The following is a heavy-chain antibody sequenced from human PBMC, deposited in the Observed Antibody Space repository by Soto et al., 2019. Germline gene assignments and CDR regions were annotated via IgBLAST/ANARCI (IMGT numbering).Heavy chain of an antibody. J-gene: IGHJ4*02. CDR3: TRRNYGDHLG. CDR1: GFIFSGSA. Sequence: EVQLVESGGGLVQPGGSLKLSCAASGFIFSGSAMHWVRQASGKGLEWVGRIRGKGNNYATAYAASVKGRFTISRDDSKNTAYLQMNSLKTEDTAVYYCTRRNYGDHLGWGQGTLVTVSS. CDR2: IRGKGNNYAT. V-gene: IGHV3-73*01. D-gene: IGHD4-17*01.